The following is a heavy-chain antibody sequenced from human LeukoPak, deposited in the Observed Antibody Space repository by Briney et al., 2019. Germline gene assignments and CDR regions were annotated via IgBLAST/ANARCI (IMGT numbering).Heavy chain of an antibody. D-gene: IGHD2-2*01. CDR2: INARGDT. J-gene: IGHJ5*02. Sequence: SETLSLTCAVYGWSFNDHYWNWIRQPPGRGLECIGEINARGDTNFNPSLKSRVTISVDSSKNQFSLTLRSMIAADTAVYYCARGQVPAARGYNWFDPWGQGTLVTVSS. CDR3: ARGQVPAARGYNWFDP. V-gene: IGHV4-34*01. CDR1: GWSFNDHY.